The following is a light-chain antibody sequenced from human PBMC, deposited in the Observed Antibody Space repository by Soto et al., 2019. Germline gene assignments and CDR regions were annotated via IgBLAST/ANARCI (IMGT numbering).Light chain of an antibody. J-gene: IGKJ5*01. CDR2: GAS. CDR3: QQYSHLIT. Sequence: EIVLPQSPATISLSPGGSSTLSCRASQSIRRYLAWYQQKPGQAPRLLIYGASSRATGIPDRFSGSGSGTDFTFTISSLQPEDIATYYCQQYSHLITFGQGKRLEIK. V-gene: IGKV3-11*01. CDR1: QSIRRY.